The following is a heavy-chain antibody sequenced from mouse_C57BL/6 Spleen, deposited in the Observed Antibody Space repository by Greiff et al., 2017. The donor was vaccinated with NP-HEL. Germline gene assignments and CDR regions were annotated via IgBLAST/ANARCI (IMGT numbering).Heavy chain of an antibody. J-gene: IGHJ2*01. V-gene: IGHV1-80*01. CDR1: GYAFSSYW. CDR2: IYPGDGDT. Sequence: VQLQQSGAELVKPGASVKISCKASGYAFSSYWMNWVKQRPGKGLEWIGQIYPGDGDTNYNGKFKGKATLTADKSSSTAYMQLSSLTSEDSAVYFCARKGTTVGARDYFDYWGQGTTLTVSS. CDR3: ARKGTTVGARDYFDY. D-gene: IGHD1-1*01.